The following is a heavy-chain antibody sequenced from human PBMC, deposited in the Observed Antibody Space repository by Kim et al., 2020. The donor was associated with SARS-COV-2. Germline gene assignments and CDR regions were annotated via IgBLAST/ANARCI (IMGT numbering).Heavy chain of an antibody. CDR2: IYYSGST. V-gene: IGHV4-31*03. J-gene: IGHJ3*02. CDR1: GGSISSGGYY. Sequence: SETLSLTCTVSGGSISSGGYYWSWIRQHPGKGLEWIGYIYYSGSTYYNPSLKSRVTISVDTSKNQFSLKLSSVTAADTAVYYCARERTTVVTNHAFDIWGQGTMVTVSS. D-gene: IGHD4-17*01. CDR3: ARERTTVVTNHAFDI.